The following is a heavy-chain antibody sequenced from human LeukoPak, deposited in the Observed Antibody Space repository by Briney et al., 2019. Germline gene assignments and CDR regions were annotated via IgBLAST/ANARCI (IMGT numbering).Heavy chain of an antibody. CDR1: GFTFSNAW. CDR3: TTLPSMITFGGVIADY. D-gene: IGHD3-16*02. CDR2: IKSKTDGGTT. Sequence: GGCLRLSCAASGFTFSNAWMSWVRQAPGKGLEWVGRIKSKTDGGTTDYAAPVKGRFTISRDDSKNTLYLQMNSLKTEDTAVYYCTTLPSMITFGGVIADYWGQGTLVTVSS. J-gene: IGHJ4*02. V-gene: IGHV3-15*01.